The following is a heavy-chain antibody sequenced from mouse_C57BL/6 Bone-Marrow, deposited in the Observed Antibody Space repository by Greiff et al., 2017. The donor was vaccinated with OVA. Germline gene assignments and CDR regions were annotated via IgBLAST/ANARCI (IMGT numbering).Heavy chain of an antibody. V-gene: IGHV1-81*01. Sequence: VQLQQSGAELARPGASVKLSCKASGYTFTSYGISWVKQRTGQGLEWIGEIYPRSGNTYYNEKFKGKATLTVDKSSSTAYMELRSLTSEDSAVYVCARKGYYGSSPLYAMDYWGQGTSVTVSS. J-gene: IGHJ4*01. CDR2: IYPRSGNT. CDR1: GYTFTSYG. D-gene: IGHD1-1*01. CDR3: ARKGYYGSSPLYAMDY.